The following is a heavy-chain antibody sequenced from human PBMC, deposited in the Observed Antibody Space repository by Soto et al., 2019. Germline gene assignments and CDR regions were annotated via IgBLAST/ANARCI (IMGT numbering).Heavy chain of an antibody. J-gene: IGHJ6*02. CDR1: GGSFSGHY. CDR3: ASTIYGLRARTPGGGDYYYGMDV. CDR2: ISHSGST. D-gene: IGHD3-3*01. V-gene: IGHV4-34*01. Sequence: SETLSLTCAVYGGSFSGHYWSWIRQPPGKGLEWIGEISHSGSTNYNPSLKSRVTISVDTSKNQFSLKLSSVTAADTAVYYCASTIYGLRARTPGGGDYYYGMDVWGQGTTVTVSS.